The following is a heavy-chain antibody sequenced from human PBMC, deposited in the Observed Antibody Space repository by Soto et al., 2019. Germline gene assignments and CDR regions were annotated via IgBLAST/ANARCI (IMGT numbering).Heavy chain of an antibody. J-gene: IGHJ4*02. CDR1: GGSISSGGYY. CDR3: AMSFGVAAAGPFDY. D-gene: IGHD6-13*01. V-gene: IGHV4-31*03. Sequence: QVQLQESGPGLVKPSQTLSLTCTVSGGSISSGGYYWSWIRQHPGKGLEWIEYIYYSGSTYYNPALKRRVTISVDTSRNQCSLKRGSVTAAATAVYYFAMSFGVAAAGPFDYCGRGTLVTVSS. CDR2: IYYSGST.